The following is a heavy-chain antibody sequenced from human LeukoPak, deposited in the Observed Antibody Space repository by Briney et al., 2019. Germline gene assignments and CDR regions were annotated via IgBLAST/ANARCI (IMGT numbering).Heavy chain of an antibody. V-gene: IGHV4-30-2*01. CDR1: GGSISSGGYY. J-gene: IGHJ5*02. Sequence: SETLSLTCTVSGGSISSGGYYWSWIRQPPGKGLEWIGYIYHSGSTYYNPSLKSRVTISVDRSKNQFSLKLSSVTAADTAVYYCARDPRNFGHWGQGTLVTVSS. CDR3: ARDPRNFGH. CDR2: IYHSGST.